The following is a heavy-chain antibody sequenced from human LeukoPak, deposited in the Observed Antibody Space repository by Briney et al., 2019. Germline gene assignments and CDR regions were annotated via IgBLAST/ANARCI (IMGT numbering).Heavy chain of an antibody. J-gene: IGHJ5*02. CDR1: GYTFTSYY. CDR2: INPSGGST. D-gene: IGHD3-22*01. Sequence: ASVKVSCKASGYTFTSYYMHWVRQAPGQGLEWMGIINPSGGSTSYAQEFQGRVTMTRDTSTSTVYMELSSLRSEDTAVYYCARDWHPYYDSSGYYYDWFDPWGQGTLVTVSS. V-gene: IGHV1-46*01. CDR3: ARDWHPYYDSSGYYYDWFDP.